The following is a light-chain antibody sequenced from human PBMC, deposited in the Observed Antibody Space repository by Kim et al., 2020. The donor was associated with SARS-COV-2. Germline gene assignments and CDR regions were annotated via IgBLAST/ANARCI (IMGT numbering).Light chain of an antibody. CDR1: RGQSPYA. Sequence: ASVKLTCTLSRGQSPYAVAGHQQQPEKGHRFLMKLRSDGSHTKGGGIPDRCSGSSYGAERYLTISSRQSEDEADYYCQTWATGIEVFGGGTQLTVL. CDR2: LRSDGSH. CDR3: QTWATGIEV. J-gene: IGLJ3*02. V-gene: IGLV4-69*01.